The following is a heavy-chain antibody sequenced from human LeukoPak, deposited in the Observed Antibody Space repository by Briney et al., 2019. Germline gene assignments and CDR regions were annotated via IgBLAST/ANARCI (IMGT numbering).Heavy chain of an antibody. CDR2: MNPNSGNT. J-gene: IGHJ6*03. Sequence: ASVKVSCKASGGTFSSYAISWVRQATGQGLEWMGWMNPNSGNTGYAQKFQGRVTITRNTSISTAYMELSSLRSEDTAVYYCARGYYYYYMDVWGKGTTVTVSS. CDR1: GGTFSSYA. V-gene: IGHV1-8*03. CDR3: ARGYYYYYMDV.